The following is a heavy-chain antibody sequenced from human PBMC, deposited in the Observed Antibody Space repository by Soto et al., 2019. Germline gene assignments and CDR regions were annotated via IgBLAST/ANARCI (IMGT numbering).Heavy chain of an antibody. CDR2: IWYDGSNK. CDR3: ARERSLWCGEFSDGMDV. CDR1: GFTFSSYG. D-gene: IGHD3-10*01. Sequence: QVQLVESGGGVVQPGRSLRLSCAASGFTFSSYGMHWVRQAPGKGLEWVAVIWYDGSNKYYADSVKGRFTISRDNSKNTLYLQMNSRRAEDTAVYYGARERSLWCGEFSDGMDVWGQGTTVTVSS. J-gene: IGHJ6*02. V-gene: IGHV3-33*01.